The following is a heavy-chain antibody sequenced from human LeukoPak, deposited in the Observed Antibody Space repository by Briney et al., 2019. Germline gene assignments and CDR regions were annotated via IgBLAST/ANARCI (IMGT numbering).Heavy chain of an antibody. CDR1: GYSFTSYC. CDR3: ARYQTYSYGSLYNWFDP. CDR2: IYPGDSDT. J-gene: IGHJ5*02. Sequence: GESLKISCKGSGYSFTSYCIGWVRQMPGKGLEWMGIIYPGDSDTRYSPSFQGQVTISADKSISTAYLQWSSLKASDTAMYYCARYQTYSYGSLYNWFDPWGQGTLVTVSS. V-gene: IGHV5-51*01. D-gene: IGHD5-18*01.